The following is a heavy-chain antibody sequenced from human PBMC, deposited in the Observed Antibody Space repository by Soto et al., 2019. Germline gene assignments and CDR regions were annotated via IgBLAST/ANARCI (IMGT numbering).Heavy chain of an antibody. V-gene: IGHV3-33*01. CDR1: GFTFSSYG. J-gene: IGHJ6*02. CDR3: ARDIILTGYPSAFYYYGMDV. Sequence: GGSLRLSCAASGFTFSSYGMHWVRQAPGKGLEWVAVIWYDGSNKYYADSVKGRFTISRDNSKNTLYLQMNSLRAEDTAVYYCARDIILTGYPSAFYYYGMDVWGQGTTVTVSS. CDR2: IWYDGSNK. D-gene: IGHD3-9*01.